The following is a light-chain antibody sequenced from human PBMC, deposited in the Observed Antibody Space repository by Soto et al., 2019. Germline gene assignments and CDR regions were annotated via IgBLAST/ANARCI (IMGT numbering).Light chain of an antibody. CDR3: AQYGSSPRT. CDR2: GAS. V-gene: IGKV3-20*01. Sequence: EIVLTQSLATLSLTPGERATLSCRASQSVSSYLAWYQKKLGQAPRLLIYGASSRATGIPDRFSGSGSGTDFTLTISRLEPEDFAVYYCAQYGSSPRTFGQGTKVDI. CDR1: QSVSSY. J-gene: IGKJ1*01.